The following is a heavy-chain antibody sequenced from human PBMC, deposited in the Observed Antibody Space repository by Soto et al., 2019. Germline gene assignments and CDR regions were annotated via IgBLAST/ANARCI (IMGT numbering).Heavy chain of an antibody. CDR3: VELGLEYYYYGMDV. J-gene: IGHJ6*04. V-gene: IGHV3-30-3*01. D-gene: IGHD5-18*01. CDR2: ISYDGSNK. Sequence: GGSLRLSCAASGFTFSSYAMHWVRQAPGKGLEWVAVISYDGSNKYYADSVKGRFTISRDNSKNTLYLQMNSLRAEDTAVYYCVELGLEYYYYGMDVWGKGTTVTVSS. CDR1: GFTFSSYA.